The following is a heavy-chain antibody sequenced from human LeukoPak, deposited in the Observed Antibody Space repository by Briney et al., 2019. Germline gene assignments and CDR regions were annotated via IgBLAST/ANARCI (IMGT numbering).Heavy chain of an antibody. CDR1: GGTFSSYA. CDR2: IIPIFGTA. D-gene: IGHD2/OR15-2a*01. J-gene: IGHJ6*03. Sequence: GASVKVSCKASGGTFSSYAICWVRHAPGQGLEWMGGIIPIFGTANYAQKFQGRVTITADKSTSTAYMELSSLRSDDTARYFCARDSSTWYSDSYYYLDVWGKGTTVTVSS. CDR3: ARDSSTWYSDSYYYLDV. V-gene: IGHV1-69*06.